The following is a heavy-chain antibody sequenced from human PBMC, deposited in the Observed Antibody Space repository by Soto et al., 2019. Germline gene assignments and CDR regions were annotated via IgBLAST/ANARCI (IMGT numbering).Heavy chain of an antibody. J-gene: IGHJ4*02. V-gene: IGHV3-23*01. CDR1: GFTFSSYA. CDR2: ISGSGGST. Sequence: GGSLRLSCAASGFTFSSYAMSWVRQAPGKGLEWVSAISGSGGSTYYADSVKGRFTISRDNPKNTLYLQMNSLRAEDTAVYYCAKDLGNYYDSSGPFGYWGQGTLVTVSS. D-gene: IGHD3-22*01. CDR3: AKDLGNYYDSSGPFGY.